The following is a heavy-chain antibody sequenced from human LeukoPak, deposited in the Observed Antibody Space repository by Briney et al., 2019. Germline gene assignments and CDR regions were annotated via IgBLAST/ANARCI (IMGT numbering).Heavy chain of an antibody. V-gene: IGHV3-9*01. J-gene: IGHJ6*02. Sequence: SLRLSCAASGFTFDDYAMHWVRQAPGKGLEWVSGISWNSGSIGYADSVKGRFTISRDNAKNSLYLQMNSLRAEDTALYYCAKDSNYYGSGIHYYYGMDVWGQGTTVTVSS. D-gene: IGHD3-10*01. CDR3: AKDSNYYGSGIHYYYGMDV. CDR2: ISWNSGSI. CDR1: GFTFDDYA.